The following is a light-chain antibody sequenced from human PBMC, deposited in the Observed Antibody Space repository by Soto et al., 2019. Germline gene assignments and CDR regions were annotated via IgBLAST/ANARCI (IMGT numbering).Light chain of an antibody. J-gene: IGKJ3*01. V-gene: IGKV3-15*01. CDR2: AAY. Sequence: EIAITQSPATLCVAQGQTATLSRRASQSVNSNLAWYQQKPGQAPRLLTYAAYTRATGIPARFSGSGSGTDFTLTISSLQSEDFAVYYCQRYNNWPSFGPGTKVDIK. CDR3: QRYNNWPS. CDR1: QSVNSN.